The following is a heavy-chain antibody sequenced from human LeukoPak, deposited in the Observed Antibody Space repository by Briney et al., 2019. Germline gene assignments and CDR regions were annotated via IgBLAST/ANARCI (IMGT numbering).Heavy chain of an antibody. CDR3: AREQFRPYYFDY. CDR1: GGSISSYF. V-gene: IGHV4-4*07. Sequence: SETLSLTCTVPGGSISSYFWSWIRQPAGKGLEWIGRIYASGSTNYNPSLKSRVTMSADTSKNQFFLKLTSVTAADTAVYYCAREQFRPYYFDYWGQGTLVTVSS. D-gene: IGHD6-19*01. J-gene: IGHJ4*02. CDR2: IYASGST.